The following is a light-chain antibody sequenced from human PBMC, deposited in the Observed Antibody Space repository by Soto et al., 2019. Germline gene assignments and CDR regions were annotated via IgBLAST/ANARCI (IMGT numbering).Light chain of an antibody. Sequence: EIVMTHSPATLSLSPCERAALSGRASQTIDNTLAWYQRKPGQAPRLLIYDASTRATGVPARFSGSGSGTDFTLTISSLQSEDFAVYYCQHYNYWPYTFGQGTKVDIK. V-gene: IGKV3-15*01. CDR3: QHYNYWPYT. CDR2: DAS. J-gene: IGKJ2*01. CDR1: QTIDNT.